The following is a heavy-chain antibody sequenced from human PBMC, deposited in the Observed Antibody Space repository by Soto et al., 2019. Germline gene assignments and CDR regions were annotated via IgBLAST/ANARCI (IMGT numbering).Heavy chain of an antibody. CDR3: VKDSFSNYSPYYHYAMDV. CDR2: ISYDGNKE. V-gene: IGHV3-30*18. Sequence: GGSLRLCCEASGFTFTKYGMHWVRQAPGKGLEWVAVISYDGNKEYFVDSVKGRFTISRDNARNKLYLQMNSLRGDDTAVYYCVKDSFSNYSPYYHYAMDVWGQGTTVTVSS. J-gene: IGHJ6*02. D-gene: IGHD4-4*01. CDR1: GFTFTKYG.